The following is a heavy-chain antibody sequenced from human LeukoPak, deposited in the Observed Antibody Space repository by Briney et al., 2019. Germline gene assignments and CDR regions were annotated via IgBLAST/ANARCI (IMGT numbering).Heavy chain of an antibody. V-gene: IGHV3-30*02. D-gene: IGHD6-19*01. J-gene: IGHJ4*02. CDR1: GIPFSRSG. Sequence: GGSLRLSCAASGIPFSRSGMHWVRQAPGKGLEWVAFKQNHGNDKNYADSVKGRFTVSRDNSENTVYLQMNTLRLEDTAVYYCAREGGVKVAGTFDYWGQGTLVTVSS. CDR3: AREGGVKVAGTFDY. CDR2: KQNHGNDK.